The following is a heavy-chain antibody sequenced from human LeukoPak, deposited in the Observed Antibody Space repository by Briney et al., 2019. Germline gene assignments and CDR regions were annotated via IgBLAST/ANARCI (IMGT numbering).Heavy chain of an antibody. CDR3: ARADSNIAARRIGFDY. CDR1: GFAFSTSM. Sequence: GGSLRLSCAASGFAFSTSMMNWVRQAPGKGLEWISNIGGSSDTIYYADSVKGRFTISRDNAKNSLYLQMNSLRDEDTAVYYCARADSNIAARRIGFDYWGQGTLVTVSS. J-gene: IGHJ4*02. CDR2: IGGSSDTI. D-gene: IGHD6-6*01. V-gene: IGHV3-48*02.